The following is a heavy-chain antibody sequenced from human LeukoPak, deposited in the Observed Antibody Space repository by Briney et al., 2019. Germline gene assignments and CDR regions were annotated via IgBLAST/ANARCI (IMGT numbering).Heavy chain of an antibody. D-gene: IGHD6-6*01. CDR1: GFTFSSYS. V-gene: IGHV3-21*01. CDR2: ISSSSSYI. Sequence: GGSLRLSCAASGFTFSSYSMNWVRQAPGKGLEWVSSISSSSSYIYYADSVKGRSTISRDNAKNSLYLQMNSLRAEDTAVYYCARSSSSSVIYYLDLDYWGQGTLVTVSS. J-gene: IGHJ4*02. CDR3: ARSSSSSVIYYLDLDY.